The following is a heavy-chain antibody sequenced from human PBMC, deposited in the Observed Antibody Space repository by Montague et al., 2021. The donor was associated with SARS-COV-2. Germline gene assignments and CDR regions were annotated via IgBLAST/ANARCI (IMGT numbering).Heavy chain of an antibody. Sequence: SLRLSCPASGFTFSNYPMTWVRQAPGKVLEWVSSINGYGGSTYYADSVKGRFTISRDNSKNTLYLQMNSLRAEDTAVYYCAKVLVGSYDILTGYRPNDYWGQGTLVTVSS. CDR1: GFTFSNYP. J-gene: IGHJ4*02. V-gene: IGHV3-23*01. CDR2: INGYGGST. D-gene: IGHD3-9*01. CDR3: AKVLVGSYDILTGYRPNDY.